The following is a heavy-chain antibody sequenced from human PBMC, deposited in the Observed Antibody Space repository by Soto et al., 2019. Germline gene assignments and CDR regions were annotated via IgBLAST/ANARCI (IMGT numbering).Heavy chain of an antibody. Sequence: ASVKVSCKASGGTFSSYAISWVRQAPGQGLEWMGGIIPIFGTANYAQKFQGRVTITADESTSTAYMEPSSLRSEDTAVYYCAREVASGTYYYFGMDVWGQGTTVTLSS. CDR1: GGTFSSYA. V-gene: IGHV1-69*13. CDR2: IIPIFGTA. D-gene: IGHD3-3*02. CDR3: AREVASGTYYYFGMDV. J-gene: IGHJ6*02.